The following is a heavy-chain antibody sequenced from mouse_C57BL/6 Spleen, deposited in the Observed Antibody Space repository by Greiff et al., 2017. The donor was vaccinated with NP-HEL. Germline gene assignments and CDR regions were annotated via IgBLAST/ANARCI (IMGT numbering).Heavy chain of an antibody. Sequence: VQLQQPGAELVKPGASVKLSCKASGYTFTSYWMHWVKQRPGQGLEWIGMIHPNSGSTNYNEKFKSKATLTVDKSSSTAYMQLSSLTSEDSAVYYCASPQLGRDWFAYWGQGTLVTVSA. D-gene: IGHD4-1*02. CDR3: ASPQLGRDWFAY. CDR2: IHPNSGST. CDR1: GYTFTSYW. J-gene: IGHJ3*01. V-gene: IGHV1-64*01.